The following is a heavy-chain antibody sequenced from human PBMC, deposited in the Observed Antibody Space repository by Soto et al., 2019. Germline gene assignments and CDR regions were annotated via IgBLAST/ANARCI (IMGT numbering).Heavy chain of an antibody. V-gene: IGHV1-69*02. CDR1: GGTFSSYT. Sequence: QVQLVQSGAEVKKPGSSVKVSCKASGGTFSSYTISWVRQAPGQGLEWMGRIIPLLGIANYAKKFQGRVTITADKSTSTAYMELSSLSSVEPAVYYCAESGLMIDLSYRYFDLWGRGTLVTVSS. J-gene: IGHJ2*01. CDR2: IIPLLGIA. D-gene: IGHD3-22*01. CDR3: AESGLMIDLSYRYFDL.